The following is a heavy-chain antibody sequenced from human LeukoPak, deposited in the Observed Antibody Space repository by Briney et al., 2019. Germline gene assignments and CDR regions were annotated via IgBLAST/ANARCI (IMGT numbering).Heavy chain of an antibody. Sequence: GGSLRLSCAASGFTVSSNYMSWVRQAPGRGLEWVSVIYTGGSTYYTDSVKGRFTISRHNSKNTLYLQLNNLGVEDTAVYYYARASLYDSSGSFTDAFDIWGQGTMVTVSS. CDR2: IYTGGST. CDR1: GFTVSSNY. D-gene: IGHD3-22*01. V-gene: IGHV3-53*04. J-gene: IGHJ3*02. CDR3: ARASLYDSSGSFTDAFDI.